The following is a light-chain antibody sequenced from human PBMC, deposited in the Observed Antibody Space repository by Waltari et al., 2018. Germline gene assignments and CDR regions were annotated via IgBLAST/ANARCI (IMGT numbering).Light chain of an antibody. J-gene: IGKJ4*01. CDR3: QQRSNWPPGLT. CDR1: QRVSSY. CDR2: DAS. V-gene: IGKV3-11*01. Sequence: EIVLTQSPATLSLSPGERATLACRASQRVSSYLPWYQQKPRQAPRLLIYDASNRATGIPARFSGSGSGTDFTLTISSLEPEDFAVYYCQQRSNWPPGLTFGGGTKVEIK.